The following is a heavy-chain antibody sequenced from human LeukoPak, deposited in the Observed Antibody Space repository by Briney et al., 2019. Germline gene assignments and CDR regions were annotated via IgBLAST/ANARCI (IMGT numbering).Heavy chain of an antibody. CDR2: ISSSSSYT. CDR1: GFTFSSYS. V-gene: IGHV3-21*01. J-gene: IGHJ4*02. CDR3: ARVGGVGWPPDY. D-gene: IGHD2-15*01. Sequence: GGSLRLSCAASGFTFSSYSMNWVRQAPGKGLEWVSSISSSSSYTYYADSVKGRFTISRDNAKNSLYLQMNSLRAEDTAVYYCARVGGVGWPPDYWGQGTLVTVSS.